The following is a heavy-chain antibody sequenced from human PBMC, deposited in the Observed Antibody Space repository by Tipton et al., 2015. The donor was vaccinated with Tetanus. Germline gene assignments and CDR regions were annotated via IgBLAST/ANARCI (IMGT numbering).Heavy chain of an antibody. V-gene: IGHV3-53*01. CDR2: MYSGGDT. Sequence: SLRLSCVASGFIVSSHYMSWVRQAPGKGLEWVSVMYSGGDTYYVDSVKGRFSISRDNAKNTLYLQMNSLRVEDTAVYYCARWLEGSIAELDYWGQGTLVAVSS. CDR3: ARWLEGSIAELDY. J-gene: IGHJ4*02. CDR1: GFIVSSHY. D-gene: IGHD1-26*01.